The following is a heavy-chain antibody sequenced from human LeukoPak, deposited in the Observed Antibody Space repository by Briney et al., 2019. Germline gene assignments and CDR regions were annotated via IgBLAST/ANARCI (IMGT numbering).Heavy chain of an antibody. Sequence: SQTLSLTCSVSGVSISSGGYWSWIRQFPGKGLEWVGYISNSGATYYNPSLKSRVTISVDTSENQFSLMLNSVTAADTAVFYCARDVNGYSFLDSWGQGILVTVSS. D-gene: IGHD5-24*01. J-gene: IGHJ5*02. CDR3: ARDVNGYSFLDS. V-gene: IGHV4-31*03. CDR2: ISNSGAT. CDR1: GVSISSGGY.